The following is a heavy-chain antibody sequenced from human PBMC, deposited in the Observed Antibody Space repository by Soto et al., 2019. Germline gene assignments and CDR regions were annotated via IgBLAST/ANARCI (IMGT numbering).Heavy chain of an antibody. Sequence: SLRLSCAASGFTFSSYGMHWVRQAPGKGLEWVAVIWYDGSNKYYADSVKGRFTISRDNSKNTLYLQMNSLRAEDTAVYYCARDALNYYDSSVRGPLYYYYLLAVWGQGTTVPGSS. D-gene: IGHD3-22*01. CDR2: IWYDGSNK. CDR1: GFTFSSYG. J-gene: IGHJ6*02. V-gene: IGHV3-33*01. CDR3: ARDALNYYDSSVRGPLYYYYLLAV.